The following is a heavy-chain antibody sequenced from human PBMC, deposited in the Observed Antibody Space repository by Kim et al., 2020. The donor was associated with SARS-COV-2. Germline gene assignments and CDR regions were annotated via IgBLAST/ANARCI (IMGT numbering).Heavy chain of an antibody. Sequence: GGSTSYAQKFQGRVTMTRDTSTSTVYMELSSLRSEDTAVYYCARVEPTGDWGQGTLVTVSS. CDR3: ARVEPTGD. D-gene: IGHD4-17*01. J-gene: IGHJ4*02. CDR2: GGST. V-gene: IGHV1-46*01.